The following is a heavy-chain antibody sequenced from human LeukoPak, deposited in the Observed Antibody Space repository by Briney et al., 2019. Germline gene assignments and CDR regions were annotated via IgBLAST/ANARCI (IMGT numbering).Heavy chain of an antibody. D-gene: IGHD5-24*01. CDR3: VKDGLEMATIWGDDY. CDR2: ISSYGDST. CDR1: GFTFSRFA. V-gene: IGHV3-64D*06. Sequence: GGSLRLSCSASGFTFSRFAMHWVRQAPGKGLEFVSAISSYGDSTYYADSVKGRFTISRGNSKNTLYLQMSSLRAEDTAVYYCVKDGLEMATIWGDDYWGQGTLVTVSS. J-gene: IGHJ4*02.